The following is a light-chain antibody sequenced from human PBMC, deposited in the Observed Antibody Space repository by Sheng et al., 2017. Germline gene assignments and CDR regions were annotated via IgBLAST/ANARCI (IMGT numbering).Light chain of an antibody. CDR2: KSS. V-gene: IGKV1-5*03. CDR1: QSISSW. Sequence: DIQMTQSPSTLSASVGDRVTIFCRASQSISSWLAWYQQKPGKAPKLLLYKSSTLEGGVPSRFSGSGSGTEFTLTISSLQPDDFATYYCQQYYSYSYTFGQGTKLEIK. CDR3: QQYYSYSYT. J-gene: IGKJ2*01.